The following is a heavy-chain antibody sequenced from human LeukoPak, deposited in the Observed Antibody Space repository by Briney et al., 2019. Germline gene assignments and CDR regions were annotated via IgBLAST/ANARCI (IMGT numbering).Heavy chain of an antibody. CDR3: ARVRGGYAFDI. V-gene: IGHV4-59*01. Sequence: SETLSLTCTVSGGSISSYYWSWIRQPPGKGLEWIGYIYYSGSTNYNPSLKSRVTISVDTSKNQFSLKLSSVTAADTAVYYCARVRGGYAFDIWGQGTMVTVSS. D-gene: IGHD3-10*01. CDR2: IYYSGST. CDR1: GGSISSYY. J-gene: IGHJ3*02.